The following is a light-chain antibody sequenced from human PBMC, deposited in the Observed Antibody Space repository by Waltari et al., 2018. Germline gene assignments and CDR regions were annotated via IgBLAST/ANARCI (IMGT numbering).Light chain of an antibody. CDR3: HQYTNWPFS. CDR1: KSVYGH. CDR2: HTS. V-gene: IGKV3-15*01. J-gene: IGKJ3*01. Sequence: IVMTQSPSTLSVSPGDTATLSCRASKSVYGHLAWYQQKPGPSPRLLIVHTSARATGIPTRFSGGGSGTEYTLTISSLQSEDFAVYFCHQYTNWPFSFGPGTTVKI.